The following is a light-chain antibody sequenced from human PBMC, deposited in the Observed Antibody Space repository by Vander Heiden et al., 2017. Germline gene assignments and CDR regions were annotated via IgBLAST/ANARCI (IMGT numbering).Light chain of an antibody. CDR3: QVWDSSSDHRE. Sequence: SYVLPQPPSVSVAPGQTARITCGGNNIGSKSVHWYQQKPGQAPVLVVYDDSDRPSGIPERFSGSNSGNTATLTISRVEAGDEADYYCQVWDSSSDHREFGGGTKLTVL. J-gene: IGLJ2*01. V-gene: IGLV3-21*02. CDR1: NIGSKS. CDR2: DDS.